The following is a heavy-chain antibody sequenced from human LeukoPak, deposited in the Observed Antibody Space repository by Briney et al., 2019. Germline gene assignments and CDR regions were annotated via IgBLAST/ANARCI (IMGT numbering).Heavy chain of an antibody. CDR1: GYTFTSYD. D-gene: IGHD3-22*01. J-gene: IGHJ5*02. Sequence: GASVKVSCKASGYTFTSYDINWVRQATGQGLEWMGWMNPNSGNTGYAQKFQGRVTMTRNTSISTAYMELSSLRSEDTAVYYCARRLPMIWSATNWFDPWGQGTLVTVSS. V-gene: IGHV1-8*01. CDR3: ARRLPMIWSATNWFDP. CDR2: MNPNSGNT.